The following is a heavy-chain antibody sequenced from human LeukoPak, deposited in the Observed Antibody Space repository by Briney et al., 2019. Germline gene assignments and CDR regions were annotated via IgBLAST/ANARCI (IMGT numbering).Heavy chain of an antibody. D-gene: IGHD6-25*01. CDR2: LSWNSRSI. V-gene: IGHV3-9*01. CDR1: GFNFDDYA. Sequence: GGSLRLSCAASGFNFDDYATHWVRQAPGKGLEWVSGLSWNSRSIGYADSVRGRFTISRDNSKNTLYLQMNSLRAEDTAVYYCAKSSPSGDWGQGTLVTVSS. CDR3: AKSSPSGD. J-gene: IGHJ4*02.